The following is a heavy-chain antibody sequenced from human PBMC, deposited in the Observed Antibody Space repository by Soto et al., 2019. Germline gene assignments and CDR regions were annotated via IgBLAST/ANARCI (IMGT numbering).Heavy chain of an antibody. CDR1: GFTFSSYA. D-gene: IGHD6-19*01. J-gene: IGHJ4*02. Sequence: GGSLRLSCAASGFTFSSYAMSWVLQAPGKGLEWVSAISGSGGSTYYADSVKGRFTISRDNSKNTLYLQMNSLRAEDTAVYYCAKETFIAVAGTLDDYFDYWGQGTLVTVSS. CDR2: ISGSGGST. V-gene: IGHV3-23*01. CDR3: AKETFIAVAGTLDDYFDY.